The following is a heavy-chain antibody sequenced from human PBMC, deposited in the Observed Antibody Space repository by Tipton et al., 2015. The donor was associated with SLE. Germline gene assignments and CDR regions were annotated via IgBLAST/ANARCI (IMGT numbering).Heavy chain of an antibody. CDR1: GGSSSGYY. V-gene: IGHV4-34*01. D-gene: IGHD2-2*01. CDR3: ARGGGSSTSRYFDL. CDR2: INHSGST. J-gene: IGHJ2*01. Sequence: LRLSCAVYGGSSSGYYWSWIRQPPGKGLEWIGEINHSGSTNYNPSLKSRVTISVDTSKNQFSLKLSSVTAADTAVYYCARGGGSSTSRYFDLWGRGTLVTVSS.